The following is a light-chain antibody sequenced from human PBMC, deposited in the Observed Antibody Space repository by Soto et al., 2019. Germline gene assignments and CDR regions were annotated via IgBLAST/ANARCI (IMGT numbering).Light chain of an antibody. J-gene: IGKJ4*01. CDR3: LPTILVPLT. CDR2: EVY. Sequence: DIVMTQTPLSLSVTPGQPASISCKSSQSLLHSDGKTYLYWYLQKPGQSPQLLIYEVYNRFSGVPDRFSGIRLDTDFKLESGRVEAEDVGVYYCLPTILVPLTFGGGTKVEIK. V-gene: IGKV2D-29*02. CDR1: QSLLHSDGKTY.